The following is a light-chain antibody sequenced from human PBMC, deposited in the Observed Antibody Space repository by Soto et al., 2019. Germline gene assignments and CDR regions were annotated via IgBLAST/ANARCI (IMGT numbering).Light chain of an antibody. V-gene: IGKV4-1*01. CDR3: QQYYSTPS. CDR2: WAS. CDR1: QSVLYSSNNKNY. J-gene: IGKJ3*01. Sequence: DIVMTQSPDSLAVSLGERATINCKSSQSVLYSSNNKNYLAWYQKKPGQPPKLRIYWASTRESGVPDRFSGSGSGTDFTLTISILQAEDVAIYYCQQYYSTPSFGPGTKVDIK.